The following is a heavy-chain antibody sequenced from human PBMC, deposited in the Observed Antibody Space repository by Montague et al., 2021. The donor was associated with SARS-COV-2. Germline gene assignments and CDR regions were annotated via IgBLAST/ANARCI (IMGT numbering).Heavy chain of an antibody. V-gene: IGHV4-31*03. CDR1: GASISSGGYY. CDR2: GFHSGTT. CDR3: ASFMIQAVPNY. D-gene: IGHD3-16*01. Sequence: TLSLTCTVSGASISSGGYYWSWIPQHPGKGLDWGGYGFHSGTTYYNPSLESRVTMSVDTSQNQLSLKLASVTAADTAVYYCASFMIQAVPNYWGQGTLVTVSS. J-gene: IGHJ4*02.